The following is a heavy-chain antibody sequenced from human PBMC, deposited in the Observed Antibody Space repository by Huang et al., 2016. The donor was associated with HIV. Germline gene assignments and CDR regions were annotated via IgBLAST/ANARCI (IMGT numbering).Heavy chain of an antibody. Sequence: QVQLVQSEAEVKKPGASVQVSCKASGYNCNSYGINWVRQAPGHGLEWMGWISGYNGNTNYAQKFQGRVTMTTDTSTSTAYMELRRLRADDTAVYYCAREGIASRRWFDPWGQGTLVTVSS. CDR3: AREGIASRRWFDP. J-gene: IGHJ5*02. V-gene: IGHV1-18*04. CDR1: GYNCNSYG. D-gene: IGHD6-6*01. CDR2: ISGYNGNT.